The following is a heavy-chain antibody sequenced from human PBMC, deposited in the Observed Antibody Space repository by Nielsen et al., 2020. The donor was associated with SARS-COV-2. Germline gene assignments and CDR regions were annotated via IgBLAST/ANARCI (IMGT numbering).Heavy chain of an antibody. CDR2: ISYDGSNK. CDR1: GFTFSSYG. J-gene: IGHJ4*02. D-gene: IGHD1-26*01. CDR3: AKDGPRSYYFDY. Sequence: GESLKISCAASGFTFSSYGMHWVRQAPGKGLEWVAVISYDGSNKYYADSVKGRFTISRDNSKNTLYLQMSSLRAEDTAVYYCAKDGPRSYYFDYWGQGTLVTVSS. V-gene: IGHV3-30*18.